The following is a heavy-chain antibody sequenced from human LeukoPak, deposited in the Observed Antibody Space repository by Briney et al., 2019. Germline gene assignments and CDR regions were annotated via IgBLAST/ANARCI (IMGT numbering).Heavy chain of an antibody. CDR2: IKQDGSQK. V-gene: IGHV3-7*01. J-gene: IGHJ4*02. D-gene: IGHD6-6*01. CDR3: ARESFAARWD. CDR1: GFTFSRYW. Sequence: PAGSLRLSCAASGFTFSRYWMSWVRQAPGKGLEWVANIKQDGSQKSYVDSVKGRFTISRDNANNLLYLQMNSLRAEDTAVYYCARESFAARWDWGQGTLVTVSS.